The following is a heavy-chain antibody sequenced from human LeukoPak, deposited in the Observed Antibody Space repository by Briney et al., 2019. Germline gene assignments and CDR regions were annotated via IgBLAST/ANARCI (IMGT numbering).Heavy chain of an antibody. CDR1: GFTFSDYW. CDR3: ARDERGATRAFDY. Sequence: PGGSLRLSCGASGFTFSDYWMSWVRQAPGKGLEWVANIKDAGTEKYYVDSVKGRFTIYRDNTKNSLYLQMNSLRAEDTAVYYCARDERGATRAFDYWGQGTLVTVSS. D-gene: IGHD3-10*01. V-gene: IGHV3-7*01. CDR2: IKDAGTEK. J-gene: IGHJ4*02.